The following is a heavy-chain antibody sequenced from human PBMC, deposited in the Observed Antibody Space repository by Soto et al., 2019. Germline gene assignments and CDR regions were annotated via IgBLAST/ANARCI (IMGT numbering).Heavy chain of an antibody. D-gene: IGHD5-18*01. CDR1: GFTFSSYA. CDR2: ISGGADNT. J-gene: IGHJ5*02. Sequence: GGSLRLSCAASGFTFSSYAMSWVRQAPGKGLEWVSAISGGADNTYYADSVKGRFTISRDNSKNTLYLQMNTLRAEDTALYYCALGYSYAPFDPWGQGTLVTVSS. CDR3: ALGYSYAPFDP. V-gene: IGHV3-23*01.